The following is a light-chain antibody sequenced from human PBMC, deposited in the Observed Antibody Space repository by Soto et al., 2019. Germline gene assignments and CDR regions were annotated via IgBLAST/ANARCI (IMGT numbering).Light chain of an antibody. Sequence: QSALTQPRSVSGSPGQSVTISCTGTSSDVGGYNFVSWYQQHPGKAPKLMIYDVNKRPSGVPDRFSGSKSGNTASLTISGLQAEDEADYYCCSNAGSYPYVFGTGTTLTVL. CDR1: SSDVGGYNF. J-gene: IGLJ1*01. V-gene: IGLV2-11*01. CDR3: CSNAGSYPYV. CDR2: DVN.